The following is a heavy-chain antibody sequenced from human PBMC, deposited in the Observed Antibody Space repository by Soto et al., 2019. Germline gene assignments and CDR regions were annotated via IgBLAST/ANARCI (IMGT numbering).Heavy chain of an antibody. Sequence: NPSETLSLTCTVSGGSIISYYWSWSRQPPGKGLEWIGYIYYSGSTNYNPSLKSRVTISVDTSKNQFSLKLSSVTAADTAVYYCARGQPLYYDSSGYFDYWGQGTLVTVSS. V-gene: IGHV4-59*01. CDR2: IYYSGST. CDR1: GGSIISYY. D-gene: IGHD3-22*01. CDR3: ARGQPLYYDSSGYFDY. J-gene: IGHJ4*02.